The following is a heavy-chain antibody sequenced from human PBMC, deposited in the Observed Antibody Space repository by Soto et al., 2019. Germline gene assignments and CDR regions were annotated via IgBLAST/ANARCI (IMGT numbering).Heavy chain of an antibody. CDR1: GFTFSSYA. CDR3: VKALSARYNSAKAFDV. J-gene: IGHJ3*01. V-gene: IGHV3-64D*06. D-gene: IGHD2-2*02. Sequence: EVPMVESGGGLVQPGGSLRLSCSASGFTFSSYAMHWVRQAPGKGLEYVSAITSNGGSTYYPDSMNGRFTIFRDNSENTLYLQRSSLRTEDTAFYYCVKALSARYNSAKAFDVWGQGTMVTVSS. CDR2: ITSNGGST.